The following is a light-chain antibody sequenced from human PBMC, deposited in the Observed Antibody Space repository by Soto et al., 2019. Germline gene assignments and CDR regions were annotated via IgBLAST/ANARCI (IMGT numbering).Light chain of an antibody. Sequence: SVLTQPPSASGSPGQRVTVSCSGRGSNIGNNPVNRFQQLPGTAPKLLIYSNDQRPSGVPDRFSGSRSGTSASLAIGGLQSEDEADYYCASWDDSLSAFVFGTGTKVTVL. J-gene: IGLJ1*01. CDR1: GSNIGNNP. CDR2: SND. V-gene: IGLV1-44*01. CDR3: ASWDDSLSAFV.